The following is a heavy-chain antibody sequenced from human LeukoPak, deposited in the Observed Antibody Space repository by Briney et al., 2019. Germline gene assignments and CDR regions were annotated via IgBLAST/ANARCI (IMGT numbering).Heavy chain of an antibody. V-gene: IGHV5-51*01. D-gene: IGHD4/OR15-4a*01. CDR2: IYPGDSDT. J-gene: IGHJ3*02. Sequence: GESLKISCKGSGYIFTNYWIGWVRQLPGKGLEWMGIIYPGDSDTTYSPSFQGQVTISADKSINTAYLQWSSLKASDTAIYYCARATIDDDAFDIWGQGTMVTVSS. CDR3: ARATIDDDAFDI. CDR1: GYIFTNYW.